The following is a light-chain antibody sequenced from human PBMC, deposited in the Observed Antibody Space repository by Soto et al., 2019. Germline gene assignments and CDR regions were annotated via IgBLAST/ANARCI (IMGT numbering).Light chain of an antibody. CDR3: SSYTSTFTLV. J-gene: IGLJ2*01. V-gene: IGLV2-14*01. CDR1: RSDVGVYNY. Sequence: LTQPASVSGSPGQSITISCTGTRSDVGVYNYVSWYQQHPGKAPKLMIYEVTNRPSGVSNRFSGSKSGNTASLTISGLQADDEADYYCSSYTSTFTLVFGGGTKVTVL. CDR2: EVT.